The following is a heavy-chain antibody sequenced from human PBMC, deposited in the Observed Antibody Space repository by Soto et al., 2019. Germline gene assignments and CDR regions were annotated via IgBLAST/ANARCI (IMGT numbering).Heavy chain of an antibody. CDR2: ISAFKGNT. D-gene: IGHD6-13*01. CDR3: PRGGSSRYGVDS. V-gene: IGHV1-18*01. J-gene: IGHJ4*02. CDR1: GYTFTSYG. Sequence: VQLVQSGAEVKEPGASVKVSCKASGYTFTSYGISWVRQVPGQGLEWMGWISAFKGNTNYAQKLQGRVTMTTDTSTRTAYMELRSLRSDDTAVYYWPRGGSSRYGVDSWGQGTLVIVSS.